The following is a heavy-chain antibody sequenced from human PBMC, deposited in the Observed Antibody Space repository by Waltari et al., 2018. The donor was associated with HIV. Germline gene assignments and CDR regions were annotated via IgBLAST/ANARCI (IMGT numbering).Heavy chain of an antibody. CDR2: INPSTGGT. V-gene: IGHV1-46*02. CDR3: ARVPKTWLPWTSSEALDL. Sequence: QVQLIQSGADVRKPGASINVSCTATGFTLDNFYMHWVRQAPGQGLEWMGLINPSTGGTTSAEKFKDRLTLTRAMSTSAVYMGFHRLTSEDTATYYCARVPKTWLPWTSSEALDLWGQGTVVVVSA. D-gene: IGHD5-12*01. CDR1: GFTLDNFY. J-gene: IGHJ3*01.